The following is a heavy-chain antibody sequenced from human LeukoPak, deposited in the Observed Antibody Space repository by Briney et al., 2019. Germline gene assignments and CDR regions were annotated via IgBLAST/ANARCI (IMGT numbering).Heavy chain of an antibody. D-gene: IGHD4-17*01. V-gene: IGHV1-2*02. Sequence: GASVKVSCKASGYTFTGYYMHWVRQAPGQGLEWMGWINPNSGGTNYAQKFQGRVTMTRDTSISTAYMELSRLRSDDTAVYYCARSFKGDYEANDAFDIWGQGTMVTVSS. J-gene: IGHJ3*02. CDR2: INPNSGGT. CDR1: GYTFTGYY. CDR3: ARSFKGDYEANDAFDI.